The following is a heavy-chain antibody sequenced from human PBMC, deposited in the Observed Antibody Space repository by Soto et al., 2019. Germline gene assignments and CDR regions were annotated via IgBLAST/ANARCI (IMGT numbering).Heavy chain of an antibody. D-gene: IGHD5-18*01. Sequence: GASVKVSCKASGYTFTGYYMHWVRQAPGQGLEWMGWINPNSGGTNYAQKFQGWVTMTRDTSISTAYMELSRLRSDDTAVYYCATSRGYTYGNQGFDYWGQGTLVTVSS. CDR3: ATSRGYTYGNQGFDY. CDR2: INPNSGGT. V-gene: IGHV1-2*04. CDR1: GYTFTGYY. J-gene: IGHJ4*02.